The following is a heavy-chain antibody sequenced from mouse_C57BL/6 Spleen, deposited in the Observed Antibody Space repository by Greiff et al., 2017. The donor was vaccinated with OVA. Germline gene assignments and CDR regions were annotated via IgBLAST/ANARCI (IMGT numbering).Heavy chain of an antibody. D-gene: IGHD1-1*01. Sequence: ESGPGLVKPSQSLSLTCSVTGYSITSGYYWNWIRQFPGNKLEWMGYISYDGSNNYNPSLKNRISITRDTSKNQFFLKLNSVTTEDTATYYCARRYYGSSSWYFDVWGTGTTVTVSS. CDR1: GYSITSGYY. CDR3: ARRYYGSSSWYFDV. V-gene: IGHV3-6*01. CDR2: ISYDGSN. J-gene: IGHJ1*03.